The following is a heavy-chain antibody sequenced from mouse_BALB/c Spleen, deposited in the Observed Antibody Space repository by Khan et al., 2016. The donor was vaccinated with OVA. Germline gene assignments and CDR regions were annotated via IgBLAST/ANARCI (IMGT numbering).Heavy chain of an antibody. D-gene: IGHD2-4*01. CDR1: GYTFTNYT. CDR2: FNPSSGYT. CDR3: ARIYYDYDGYYAMDY. J-gene: IGHJ4*01. V-gene: IGHV1-4*01. Sequence: QVQLKESGAELARPGASVKMSCKASGYTFTNYTMHWVKQRPGQGLEWIGYFNPSSGYTNYNQKFKDKATLTADKSSSTAYMQLSSLTSEDSAVYYCARIYYDYDGYYAMDYWGQGTSVTVSS.